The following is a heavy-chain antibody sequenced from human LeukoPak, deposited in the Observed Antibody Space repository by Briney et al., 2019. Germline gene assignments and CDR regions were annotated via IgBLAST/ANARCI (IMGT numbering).Heavy chain of an antibody. CDR3: ARVLRYFDWLLPFDY. V-gene: IGHV3-7*01. D-gene: IGHD3-9*01. CDR1: GFTFSSYW. CDR2: IQQDGSEK. Sequence: PGGSLRLSCAASGFTFSSYWMSWVRQAPGKGLEWVANIQQDGSEKYYVDSVKGRFTISRDNAKNSLYLQMNSLRAEDTAVYYCARVLRYFDWLLPFDYWGQGTLVTVSS. J-gene: IGHJ4*02.